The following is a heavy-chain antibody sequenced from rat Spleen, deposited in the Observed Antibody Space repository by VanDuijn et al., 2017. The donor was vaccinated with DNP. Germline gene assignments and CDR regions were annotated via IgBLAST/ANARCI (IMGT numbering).Heavy chain of an antibody. V-gene: IGHV5-46*01. Sequence: EVQLVESGGGLVQPGMSMKLSCVASGFTFSSFPMAWVRQAPTQGLEWVATISSSGGNIYFRDSVKGRFTISRDTTKSTLYLQMDSLRSEDTATYYCARWNSGSYSMDAWGQGTSVTVSS. CDR1: GFTFSSFP. CDR3: ARWNSGSYSMDA. CDR2: ISSSGGNI. D-gene: IGHD4-3*01. J-gene: IGHJ4*01.